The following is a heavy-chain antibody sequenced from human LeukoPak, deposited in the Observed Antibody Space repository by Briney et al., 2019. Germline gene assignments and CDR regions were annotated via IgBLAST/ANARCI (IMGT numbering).Heavy chain of an antibody. J-gene: IGHJ6*03. V-gene: IGHV3-21*01. D-gene: IGHD6-19*01. CDR1: GFTFSNYI. CDR3: ARGAVAGPYYYCYMDV. Sequence: PGGSLRLSCAASGFTFSNYIMNWVRRAPGEGLEWVSSISSSSSYIYYADSVKGRFTISRDNAKNSLYLQMNSLRAEDTAVYYCARGAVAGPYYYCYMDVWGKGTTVTVSS. CDR2: ISSSSSYI.